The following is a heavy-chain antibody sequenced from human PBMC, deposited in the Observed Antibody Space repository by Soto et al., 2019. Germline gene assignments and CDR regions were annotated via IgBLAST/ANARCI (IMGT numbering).Heavy chain of an antibody. V-gene: IGHV3-66*01. CDR1: GFTVSSNY. CDR2: IYSGGST. J-gene: IGHJ4*02. D-gene: IGHD2-15*01. CDR3: ASGYCSGGSCCSNSFDY. Sequence: GGSLRLSCAASGFTVSSNYMSWVRQAPGKGLEWVSVIYSGGSTYYADSVKGRFTISRDNSKNTLYLQMNSLRAEDTAVYYCASGYCSGGSCCSNSFDYWGEGTLVTVSS.